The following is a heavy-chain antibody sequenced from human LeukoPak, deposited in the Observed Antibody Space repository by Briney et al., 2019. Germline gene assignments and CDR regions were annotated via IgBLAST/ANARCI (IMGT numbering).Heavy chain of an antibody. CDR1: GFTFSSYG. CDR3: AKELSITIFGVVIPYYYYGMDV. CDR2: ISYDGSNK. V-gene: IGHV3-30*18. J-gene: IGHJ6*02. D-gene: IGHD3-3*01. Sequence: GRSLRLSCAASGFTFSSYGMHWVRQAPGKGLEWVAVISYDGSNKYYADSVKGRFTISRDNSKNTLYLQMNSLRAEDTAVYYRAKELSITIFGVVIPYYYYGMDVWGQGTTVTVSS.